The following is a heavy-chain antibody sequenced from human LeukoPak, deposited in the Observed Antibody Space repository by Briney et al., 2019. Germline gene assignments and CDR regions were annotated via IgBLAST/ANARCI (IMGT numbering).Heavy chain of an antibody. Sequence: SETLSLTCTVSGGSISSYYWSWIRQPAGKGLEWIGRIYTSGSTNYNPSLKSRVTISVDTSKNQFSLKLSSVTAADTAVYYCARDHGVYYDSSGLGDAFDIWGQGTMATVSS. J-gene: IGHJ3*02. V-gene: IGHV4-4*07. CDR2: IYTSGST. CDR3: ARDHGVYYDSSGLGDAFDI. CDR1: GGSISSYY. D-gene: IGHD3-22*01.